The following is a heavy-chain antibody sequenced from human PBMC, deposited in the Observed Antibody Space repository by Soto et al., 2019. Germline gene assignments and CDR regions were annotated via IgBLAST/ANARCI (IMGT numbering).Heavy chain of an antibody. CDR1: GGSISSSSYY. V-gene: IGHV4-39*01. Sequence: QLQLQESGPGLVKPSETLSLTCTVSGGSISSSSYYWGWIRQPPGKGLEWIGSIYYSGSTYYNPSLKSRVTISVDTSKNQFSLKLSSVTAADTAVYYCASQSGGDTAMVEYWGQGTLVTVSS. J-gene: IGHJ4*02. D-gene: IGHD5-18*01. CDR2: IYYSGST. CDR3: ASQSGGDTAMVEY.